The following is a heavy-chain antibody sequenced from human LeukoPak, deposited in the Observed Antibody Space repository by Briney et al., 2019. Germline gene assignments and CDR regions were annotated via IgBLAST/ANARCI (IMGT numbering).Heavy chain of an antibody. J-gene: IGHJ4*02. V-gene: IGHV3-21*01. CDR3: AREGGLEKSGDY. Sequence: GGSLRLSCAASGFTFSSYTMSWVRQAPGKGLEWVSCIGSRSDYIYSADSVKGRFTISRDNAKNSLYLQMNNLRAEDTAVYYCAREGGLEKSGDYWGQGTLVTVSS. D-gene: IGHD3-10*01. CDR1: GFTFSSYT. CDR2: IGSRSDYI.